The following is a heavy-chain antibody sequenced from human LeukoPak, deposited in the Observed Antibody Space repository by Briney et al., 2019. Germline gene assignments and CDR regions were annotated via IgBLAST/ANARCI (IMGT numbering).Heavy chain of an antibody. J-gene: IGHJ4*02. CDR2: INPSGGST. CDR1: GYTFTSYY. CDR3: ASAPLPASSGYYLGSFDY. Sequence: ASVKVSCKASGYTFTSYYMHWVREAPGQGLEWMGIINPSGGSTSYAQKFQGRVTMTRDTSTSTVYMELSSLRSEDTAVYYCASAPLPASSGYYLGSFDYWGQGTLVTVSS. V-gene: IGHV1-46*01. D-gene: IGHD3-22*01.